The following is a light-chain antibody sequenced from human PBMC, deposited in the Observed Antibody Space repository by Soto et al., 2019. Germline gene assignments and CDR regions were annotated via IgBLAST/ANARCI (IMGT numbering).Light chain of an antibody. CDR1: QSISSW. V-gene: IGKV1-5*01. J-gene: IGKJ1*01. CDR2: DAS. CDR3: QQYSTYWT. Sequence: DIQMTQSPSTLSASVGDRVTITCRASQSISSWLAWYQQKPGKAPNLLIYDASNLESGVPSRFSGSGSGTDFTLTISSLQPDDFATYYCQQYSTYWTFGQGTKVDIK.